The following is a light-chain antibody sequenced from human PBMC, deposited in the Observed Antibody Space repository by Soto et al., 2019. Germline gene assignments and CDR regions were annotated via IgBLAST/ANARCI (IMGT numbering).Light chain of an antibody. CDR3: SSYTTTSPHVV. V-gene: IGLV2-14*01. CDR2: EVS. J-gene: IGLJ2*01. Sequence: QSALTQPPSASGSPGQSVAISCTGTSSDVGGYNYVSWYQQHPGKAPKLMIYEVSNRPSGVSDRFSASKSGNTASLTISGLQAEDEADYYCSSYTTTSPHVVFGGGTKVTVL. CDR1: SSDVGGYNY.